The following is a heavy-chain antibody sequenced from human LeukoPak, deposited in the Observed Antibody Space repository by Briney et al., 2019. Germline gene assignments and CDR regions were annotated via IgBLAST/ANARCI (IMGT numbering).Heavy chain of an antibody. V-gene: IGHV3-23*01. CDR2: ISGSGGST. J-gene: IGHJ4*02. D-gene: IGHD5-12*01. CDR1: GFTFSSYG. CDR3: AKDRPEWLQPYYFDY. Sequence: GGSLRLSCAASGFTFSSYGMSWVRQAPGKGLEWVSAISGSGGSTYYADSVKGRFTISRDNSKNTPYLQMNSLRAEDTAVYYCAKDRPEWLQPYYFDYWGQGTLVTVSS.